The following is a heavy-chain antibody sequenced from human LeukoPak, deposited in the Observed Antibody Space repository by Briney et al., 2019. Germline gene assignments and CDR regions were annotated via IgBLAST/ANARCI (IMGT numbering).Heavy chain of an antibody. Sequence: PSETLSLTCTVSGGSISSGGYYWSWIRQPPGKGLEWIGYIYHSGSTYYNPSLKSRVTISVDRSKNQFSLKLSSVTAADTAVYYCAESGSEPYYFDYWGRGTLVTVSS. CDR3: AESGSEPYYFDY. CDR1: GGSISSGGYY. V-gene: IGHV4-30-2*01. D-gene: IGHD3-3*01. CDR2: IYHSGST. J-gene: IGHJ4*02.